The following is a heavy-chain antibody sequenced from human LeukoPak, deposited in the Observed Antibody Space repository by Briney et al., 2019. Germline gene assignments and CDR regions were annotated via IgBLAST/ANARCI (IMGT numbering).Heavy chain of an antibody. J-gene: IGHJ3*02. CDR2: IYYSGST. CDR1: GGSISSYY. Sequence: SETLSLTCTVSGGSISSYYWSWIRQPPGKGLEWIGYIYYSGSTNYNPSLKSRVTVSVDTSKNQFSLKLSSVTAADTAVYYCARGPTPNDAFDMWGKGKMVTVSS. CDR3: ARGPTPNDAFDM. V-gene: IGHV4-59*01.